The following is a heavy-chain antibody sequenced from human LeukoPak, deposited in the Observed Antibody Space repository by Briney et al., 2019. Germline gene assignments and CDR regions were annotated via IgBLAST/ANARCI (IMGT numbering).Heavy chain of an antibody. V-gene: IGHV4-61*02. Sequence: SETLSLTCTVSGGSISSGSYYWSWIRQPAGKGLEWIGRIYTSGSTNYNPSLKSRVTISVDTSKNQFSLKLSSVTAADTAVYYCARERRNWRFGYWGQGTLVTVSS. CDR3: ARERRNWRFGY. J-gene: IGHJ4*02. CDR1: GGSISSGSYY. D-gene: IGHD1-1*01. CDR2: IYTSGST.